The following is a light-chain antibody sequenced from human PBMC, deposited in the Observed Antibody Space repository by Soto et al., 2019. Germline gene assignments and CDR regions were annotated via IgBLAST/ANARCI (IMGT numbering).Light chain of an antibody. CDR3: CSYAGTYTFYV. CDR1: SSDVGGYNY. J-gene: IGLJ1*01. Sequence: QSVLTQPRSVSGSPGQSVTISCTGTSSDVGGYNYVSWYQQYPGTAPKLMIYDVSLRPSGVPDRFSGSKSGNTASLTIFGLQAEDEADYYCCSYAGTYTFYVFGSGTKVTVL. CDR2: DVS. V-gene: IGLV2-11*01.